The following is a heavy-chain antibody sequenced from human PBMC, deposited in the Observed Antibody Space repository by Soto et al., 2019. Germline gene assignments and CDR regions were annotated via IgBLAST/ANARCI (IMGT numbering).Heavy chain of an antibody. CDR3: XXDLPTMDV. V-gene: IGHV1-18*01. CDR1: GYTFTSYG. J-gene: IGHJ6*02. CDR2: IRAYNGNT. Sequence: QVQLVQSGAEVKKPGASVKVSCKASGYTFTSYGISWVRQAPGQGLEWMGWIRAYNGNTNYAQKLQGRVTMTTDTSTSTXXXXXXXXXXXXXXXXXXXXDLPTMDVWGQGTTVTVS.